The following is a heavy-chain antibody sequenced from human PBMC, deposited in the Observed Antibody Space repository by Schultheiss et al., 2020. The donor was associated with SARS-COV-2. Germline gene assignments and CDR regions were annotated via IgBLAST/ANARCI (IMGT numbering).Heavy chain of an antibody. Sequence: GSLRLSCAVYGGSFSGYYWSWIRQPPGKGLEWIGYIYYSGSTYYNPSLKSRVTISVDTSKNQFSLKLSSVTAADTAVYYCASLYYYGSGSSAFDIWGQGTMVTVSS. D-gene: IGHD3-10*01. V-gene: IGHV4-59*12. CDR3: ASLYYYGSGSSAFDI. CDR1: GGSFSGYY. J-gene: IGHJ3*02. CDR2: IYYSGST.